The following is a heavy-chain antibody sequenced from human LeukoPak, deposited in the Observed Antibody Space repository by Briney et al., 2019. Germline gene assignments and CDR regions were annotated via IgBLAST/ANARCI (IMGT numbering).Heavy chain of an antibody. CDR3: ARGSSYSSGWFDAFDI. Sequence: ASVKVSCKGSGYTFTNYAVHWVRQTPGQRLEWMGWINAGNGNTKYSQKFQGRVTITRDTSASTAYMELSSLRSEDTAVYYCARGSSYSSGWFDAFDIWGQGTMVTVSS. CDR1: GYTFTNYA. CDR2: INAGNGNT. V-gene: IGHV1-3*01. J-gene: IGHJ3*02. D-gene: IGHD6-19*01.